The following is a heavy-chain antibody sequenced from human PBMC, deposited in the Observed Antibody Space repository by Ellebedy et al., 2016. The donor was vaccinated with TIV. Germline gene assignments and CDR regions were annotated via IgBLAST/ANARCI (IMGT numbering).Heavy chain of an antibody. Sequence: SETLSLXXTVSGGSITSGDYYWSWIRQHPGKGLEWIGYIYYSRGTYYNPSLKSRVTISVDTSKNQFFLKLSSVTAADTAVYYCARKSTAPDAFDIWGQGTMVTVSS. J-gene: IGHJ3*02. CDR2: IYYSRGT. CDR1: GGSITSGDYY. V-gene: IGHV4-31*03. CDR3: ARKSTAPDAFDI. D-gene: IGHD4-11*01.